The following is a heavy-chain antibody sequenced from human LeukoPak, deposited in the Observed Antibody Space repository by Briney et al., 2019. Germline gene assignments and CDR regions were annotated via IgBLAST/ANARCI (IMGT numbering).Heavy chain of an antibody. CDR2: ISYDVITK. Sequence: PGGSLRLSCAASGFTFSSYAMSWVRQAPGKGLEWVAVISYDVITKYYADSVKGRFTLSRDNSKNILFLQMDSLRAEDTAVYFCAREDYGASGSSLGNLDYWGQGTLVTVSS. CDR3: AREDYGASGSSLGNLDY. V-gene: IGHV3-30-3*01. J-gene: IGHJ4*02. D-gene: IGHD4/OR15-4a*01. CDR1: GFTFSSYA.